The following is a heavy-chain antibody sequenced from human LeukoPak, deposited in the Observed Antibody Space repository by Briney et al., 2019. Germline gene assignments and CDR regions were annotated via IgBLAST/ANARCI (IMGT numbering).Heavy chain of an antibody. J-gene: IGHJ4*02. Sequence: PSETLSLTCTVSGYSISSGYYWDWIRQPPGKGLEWIGSIYHSGSTYYNPSLKSRVTISIDTSKNQFSLNLSSVTAADTAVYYCARDWGSSWYRGYFDYWGQGTLVTVSS. V-gene: IGHV4-38-2*02. CDR2: IYHSGST. CDR3: ARDWGSSWYRGYFDY. CDR1: GYSISSGYY. D-gene: IGHD6-13*01.